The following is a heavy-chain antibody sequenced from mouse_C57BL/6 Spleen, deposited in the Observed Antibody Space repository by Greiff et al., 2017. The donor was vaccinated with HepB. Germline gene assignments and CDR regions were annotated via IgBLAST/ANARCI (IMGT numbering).Heavy chain of an antibody. CDR3: ASLLSFAY. J-gene: IGHJ3*01. CDR1: GYTFTSYW. V-gene: IGHV1-69*01. D-gene: IGHD2-1*01. Sequence: QVQLQQSGAELVMPGASVKLSCKASGYTFTSYWMHWVKQRPGQGLEWIGEIDPSDSYTNYNQKFKGKSTLTVDKSSSTAYMQLSSLTSEDSAVYYCASLLSFAYWGQRTLVTVSA. CDR2: IDPSDSYT.